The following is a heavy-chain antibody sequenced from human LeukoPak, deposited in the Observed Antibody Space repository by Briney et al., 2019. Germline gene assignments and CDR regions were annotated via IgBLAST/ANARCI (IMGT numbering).Heavy chain of an antibody. V-gene: IGHV3-48*03. CDR2: ISSSGSTI. CDR3: ARGIAAVSNYFDY. D-gene: IGHD6-13*01. Sequence: PGRSLRLSCAASGFTFSSYEMNWVRQAPGKGLEWVSYISSSGSTIYYADSVKGRFTISRDNAKNSLYLQMSSLRAEDTAVYYCARGIAAVSNYFDYWGQGTLVTVSS. CDR1: GFTFSSYE. J-gene: IGHJ4*02.